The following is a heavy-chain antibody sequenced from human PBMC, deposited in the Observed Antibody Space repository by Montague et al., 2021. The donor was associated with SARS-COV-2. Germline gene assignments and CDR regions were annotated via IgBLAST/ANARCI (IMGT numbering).Heavy chain of an antibody. V-gene: IGHV4-59*08. CDR3: ARQSGRLWGIAVAGAFDY. CDR2: IYYSWST. D-gene: IGHD6-19*01. J-gene: IGHJ4*02. Sequence: SETLSLTCTVSGGSISGYYWSWIRQPPGKGLEWIGYIYYSWSTNYNPSLKSRVTISVDTSKNQFSLKLSSVTAADTAVYYCARQSGRLWGIAVAGAFDYWGQGTLVTVSS. CDR1: GGSISGYY.